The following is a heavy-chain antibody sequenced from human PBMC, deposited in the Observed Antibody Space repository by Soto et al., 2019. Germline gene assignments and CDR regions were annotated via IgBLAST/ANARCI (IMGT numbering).Heavy chain of an antibody. Sequence: EVQLVESGGGLVKPGGSLRLSCAASGFTFSSYSMNWVRQAPGKGLEWVSSISSSSSYIYYADPVKGRFTISRDNAKNSLYLQMNSLRAEDTAVYYCARDEPGTSSYWGQGTLVTVSS. CDR1: GFTFSSYS. CDR2: ISSSSSYI. J-gene: IGHJ4*02. D-gene: IGHD1-1*01. V-gene: IGHV3-21*01. CDR3: ARDEPGTSSY.